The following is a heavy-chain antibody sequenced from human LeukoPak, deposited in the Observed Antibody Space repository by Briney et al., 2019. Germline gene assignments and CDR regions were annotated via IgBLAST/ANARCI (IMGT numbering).Heavy chain of an antibody. CDR2: IYYSGST. D-gene: IGHD6-6*01. Sequence: SETLSLTCTVSGGSISSYYWSWIRQPPGEGLEWIGYIYYSGSTNYNPSLKSRVTISVDTSKNQFSLKLSSVTAADTAVYYCARGIAARPIDYWGQGTLVTVSS. CDR3: ARGIAARPIDY. V-gene: IGHV4-59*01. CDR1: GGSISSYY. J-gene: IGHJ4*02.